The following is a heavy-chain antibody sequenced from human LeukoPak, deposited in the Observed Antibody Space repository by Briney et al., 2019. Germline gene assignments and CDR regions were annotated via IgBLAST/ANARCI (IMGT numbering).Heavy chain of an antibody. V-gene: IGHV3-30*01. Sequence: GGSLRLSCAASGFTFSSYAMHWVRQAPGKGLEWVAVISYDGSNKYYADSVKGRFTISRDNSKNTLYLQMNSLRAEDTAVYYCARAQYDFWSGSYSWFGPWGQGTLVTVSS. CDR1: GFTFSSYA. CDR2: ISYDGSNK. D-gene: IGHD3-3*01. J-gene: IGHJ5*02. CDR3: ARAQYDFWSGSYSWFGP.